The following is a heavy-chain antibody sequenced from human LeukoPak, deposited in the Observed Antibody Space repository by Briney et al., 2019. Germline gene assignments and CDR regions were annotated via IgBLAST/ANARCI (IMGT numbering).Heavy chain of an antibody. D-gene: IGHD5-18*01. CDR1: GGSFGDYH. CDR2: INHSGTT. V-gene: IGHV4-34*01. CDR3: AREPIEDTAMDYLFDY. Sequence: PSETLSLTCGVYGGSFGDYHWSWIRQPPGKGLEWIGEINHSGTTHYNPSLKHKVTMSVDTSKNQFSLKLSSVTAADTAVYYCAREPIEDTAMDYLFDYWGQGTLVTVSS. J-gene: IGHJ4*02.